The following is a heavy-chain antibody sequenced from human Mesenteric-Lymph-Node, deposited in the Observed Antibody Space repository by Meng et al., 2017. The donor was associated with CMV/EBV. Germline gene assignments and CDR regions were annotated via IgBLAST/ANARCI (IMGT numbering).Heavy chain of an antibody. CDR1: GYD. CDR2: IYYSGST. J-gene: IGHJ5*02. CDR3: ARDNHRYCSSTSCPSRLGWFDP. D-gene: IGHD2-2*01. Sequence: GYDWGWIRQRPGKGLDWIGYIYYSGSTYYNPSLKSRVTISVDTSKNQFSLKLSSVTAADTAVYYCARDNHRYCSSTSCPSRLGWFDPWGQGTLVTVSS. V-gene: IGHV4-31*02.